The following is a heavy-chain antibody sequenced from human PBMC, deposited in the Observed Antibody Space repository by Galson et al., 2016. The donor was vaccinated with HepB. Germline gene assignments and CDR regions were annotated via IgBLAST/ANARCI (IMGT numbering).Heavy chain of an antibody. CDR2: ISGAGGTT. D-gene: IGHD2-15*01. J-gene: IGHJ4*02. CDR1: GLTFRYYA. V-gene: IGHV3-23*01. CDR3: AKERGWYGGPNFGS. Sequence: SLRLSCASSGLTFRYYAMTWVRRAPGKGLEWVSDISGAGGTTHYADSVKGRFTISKDNSRDTLYLQMDRLRAADTAVYYCAKERGWYGGPNFGSWGQGTLVTVSS.